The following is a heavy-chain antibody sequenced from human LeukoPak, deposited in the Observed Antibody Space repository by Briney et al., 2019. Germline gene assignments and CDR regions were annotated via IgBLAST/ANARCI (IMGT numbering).Heavy chain of an antibody. Sequence: SETLSLTCAVYGGSLSGYYWSWIRQPPGKGLEWIGKINHSGSSNYNPSLKSRVTISVDTSKNQFSLKLSSVTAADTAVYYCARRCQIVLLWFGEFRGTNWFDPWGQGTLVTVSS. CDR3: ARRCQIVLLWFGEFRGTNWFDP. D-gene: IGHD3-10*01. CDR2: INHSGSS. CDR1: GGSLSGYY. V-gene: IGHV4-34*01. J-gene: IGHJ5*02.